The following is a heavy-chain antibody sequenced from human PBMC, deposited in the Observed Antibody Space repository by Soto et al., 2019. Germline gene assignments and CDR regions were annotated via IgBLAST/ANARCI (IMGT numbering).Heavy chain of an antibody. CDR3: ARSSRYGDLNWFDP. V-gene: IGHV3-7*01. Sequence: EVQVVESGGGLVQPGESLRLSCAASTFAFSSYWMSWVRQAPGKGLEWVASINQDGSEKYHAESVKGRFTISRDNAKDSLYLQMNSLRDEDTAVYYCARSSRYGDLNWFDPWGQGTLVIVSS. J-gene: IGHJ5*02. CDR1: TFAFSSYW. D-gene: IGHD4-17*01. CDR2: INQDGSEK.